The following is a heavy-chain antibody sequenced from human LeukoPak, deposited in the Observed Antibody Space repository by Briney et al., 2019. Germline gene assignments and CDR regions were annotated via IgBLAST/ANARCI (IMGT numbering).Heavy chain of an antibody. CDR3: ARDLGAYYDFWSGYYGAWFDP. CDR2: IYYSGST. D-gene: IGHD3-3*01. J-gene: IGHJ5*02. CDR1: GGSISSYY. Sequence: SETLSLTCTVSGGSISSYYWSWIRQPPGKGLEWIGYIYYSGSTNYNPSLKSRVTISVDTSKNQFSLKLSSVTAADTAVYYCARDLGAYYDFWSGYYGAWFDPWGQGTLVPVSS. V-gene: IGHV4-59*01.